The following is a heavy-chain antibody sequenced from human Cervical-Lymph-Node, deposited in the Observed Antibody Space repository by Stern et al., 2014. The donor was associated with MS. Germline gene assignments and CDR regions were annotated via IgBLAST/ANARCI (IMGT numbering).Heavy chain of an antibody. CDR3: ARDSSSSGWYYGMDV. Sequence: DQLVESGAEVKKPGASVKVSCKASGYTFTSYGISWVRQAPGQGLEWMGWISAYNGNTNDAQKLQGRVTMTTDTSTSTAYMERRSLRSDDTAVYYCARDSSSSGWYYGMDVWGQGTTGTVSS. J-gene: IGHJ6*02. V-gene: IGHV1-18*04. CDR2: ISAYNGNT. D-gene: IGHD6-19*01. CDR1: GYTFTSYG.